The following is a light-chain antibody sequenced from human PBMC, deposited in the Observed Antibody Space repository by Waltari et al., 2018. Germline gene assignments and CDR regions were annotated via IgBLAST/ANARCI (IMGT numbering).Light chain of an antibody. CDR1: SSNIGSNT. V-gene: IGLV1-44*01. Sequence: QSVLTQPPSASGTPGQRVTISCSGSSSNIGSNTVNWYQQLPGTAPKLLISANNHRPSGVPDRVSGSKSGTSASLAISGLQSEDEVDYYCTTWDDSLNGVVFGGGTKLTV. CDR2: ANN. CDR3: TTWDDSLNGVV. J-gene: IGLJ3*02.